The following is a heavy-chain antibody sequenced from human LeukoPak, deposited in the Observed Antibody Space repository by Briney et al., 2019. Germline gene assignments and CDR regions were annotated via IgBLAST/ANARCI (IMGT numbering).Heavy chain of an antibody. V-gene: IGHV4-34*01. Sequence: PSETLSLTCAVYGGSFSGYYWSWIRQPPGKGLEWIGEINHSGSTNYNPSLKSRVTMSVDTSKNQFSLKLSSVTAADTAVYYCARVSDTAIDYWGQGTLVTVSS. CDR3: ARVSDTAIDY. J-gene: IGHJ4*02. CDR2: INHSGST. CDR1: GGSFSGYY. D-gene: IGHD5-18*01.